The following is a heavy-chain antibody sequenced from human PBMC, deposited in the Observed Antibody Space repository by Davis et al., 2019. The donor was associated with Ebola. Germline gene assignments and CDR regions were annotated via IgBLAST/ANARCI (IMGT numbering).Heavy chain of an antibody. CDR1: GFTFSSYW. CDR2: IRSKANSYAT. Sequence: GGSLRLSCAASGFTFSSYWMSWVRQASGKGLEWVGRIRSKANSYATAYAASVKGRFTISRDDSKNTAYLQMNSLKTEDTAVYYCTGGSYNSDYWGQGTLVTVSS. D-gene: IGHD1-26*01. CDR3: TGGSYNSDY. J-gene: IGHJ4*02. V-gene: IGHV3-73*01.